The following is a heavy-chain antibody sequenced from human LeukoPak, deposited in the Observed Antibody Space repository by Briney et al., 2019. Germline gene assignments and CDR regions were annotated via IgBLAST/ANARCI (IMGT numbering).Heavy chain of an antibody. D-gene: IGHD3-10*01. CDR3: AENQGGFGELFMIDY. J-gene: IGHJ4*02. CDR1: GFTFSSYA. V-gene: IGHV3-23*01. Sequence: GGSLRLSCAASGFTFSSYAMSWVRQAPGKGLEWVSAISGSGGSTYYADSVKGRFTISRDNSKNTLYLQMNSLRAEDTAVYYCAENQGGFGELFMIDYWGQGTLVTVSS. CDR2: ISGSGGST.